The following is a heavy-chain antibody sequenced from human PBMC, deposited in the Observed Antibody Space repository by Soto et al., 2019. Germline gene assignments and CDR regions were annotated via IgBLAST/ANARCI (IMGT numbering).Heavy chain of an antibody. CDR2: IIPIFGTA. Sequence: QVQLVQSGAEVKKPGSSVKVSCKASGGTFSSYAISWVRQAPGQGLEWMGGIIPIFGTANYAQKFQGRVTITADESTSPAYMELSSLRSEDTAVYYCARTYYDFWSGYHNWFDPWGQGTLVTVSS. D-gene: IGHD3-3*01. V-gene: IGHV1-69*12. J-gene: IGHJ5*02. CDR3: ARTYYDFWSGYHNWFDP. CDR1: GGTFSSYA.